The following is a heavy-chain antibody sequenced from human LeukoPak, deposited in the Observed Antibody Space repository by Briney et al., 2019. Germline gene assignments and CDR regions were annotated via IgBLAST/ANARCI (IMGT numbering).Heavy chain of an antibody. CDR2: INPNSGGT. CDR1: GYTFTGYY. J-gene: IGHJ6*02. Sequence: ASVKVSCKASGYTFTGYYMHWVRQAPGQGLEWMGWINPNSGGTNYAQKFQGRVTMTRDTSISTDYMELSRLRSDDTAVYYCARTYYYGSGSYYTHYYGMDVWGQGTTVTVSS. CDR3: ARTYYYGSGSYYTHYYGMDV. V-gene: IGHV1-2*02. D-gene: IGHD3-10*01.